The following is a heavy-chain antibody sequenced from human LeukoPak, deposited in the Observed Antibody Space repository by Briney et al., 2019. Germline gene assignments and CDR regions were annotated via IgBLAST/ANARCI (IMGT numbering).Heavy chain of an antibody. D-gene: IGHD2-2*02. Sequence: PGGSLRLSCAASGFTFSDYYMSWIRQAPGKGLEWVSYISSSGSTIYYADSVKGRFTISRDNAKDSLYLQMNSLRAEDTAVYYCAREQVVPAAIGSEAFDYWGQGTLVTVSS. CDR1: GFTFSDYY. CDR3: AREQVVPAAIGSEAFDY. J-gene: IGHJ4*02. V-gene: IGHV3-11*04. CDR2: ISSSGSTI.